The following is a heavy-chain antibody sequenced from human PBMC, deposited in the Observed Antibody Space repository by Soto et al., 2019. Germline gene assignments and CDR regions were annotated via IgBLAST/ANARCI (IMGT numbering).Heavy chain of an antibody. J-gene: IGHJ4*02. CDR3: ARIYYDXLTGYRN. CDR2: IFSGGSQ. V-gene: IGHV3-53*01. Sequence: GGSLRLSCAASGFTVSSNXMXXXXQAPGKGLEWVSGIFSGGSQYCADSVKGRFTISRDNSKNTLYLQMNSLRAEGTAVXYXARIYYDXLTGYRNWGQGTLVTVSS. CDR1: GFTVSSNX. D-gene: IGHD3-9*01.